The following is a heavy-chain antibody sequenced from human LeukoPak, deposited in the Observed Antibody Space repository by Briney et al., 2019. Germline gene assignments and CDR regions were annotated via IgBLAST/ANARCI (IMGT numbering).Heavy chain of an antibody. Sequence: GGSLRLSCAASGFTFSDYYMSWIRQAPGKGLEWVSYISSSGSTIYYADPMKGRFTISRDNAKNSLYLLMNSLRAEDTAVYYCARHNGYCSSTSCYNNWFDPWGQGTLVTVSS. D-gene: IGHD2-2*01. CDR2: ISSSGSTI. J-gene: IGHJ5*02. CDR3: ARHNGYCSSTSCYNNWFDP. V-gene: IGHV3-11*01. CDR1: GFTFSDYY.